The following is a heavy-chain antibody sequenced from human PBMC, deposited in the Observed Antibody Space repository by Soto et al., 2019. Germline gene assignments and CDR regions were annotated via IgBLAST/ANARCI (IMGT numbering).Heavy chain of an antibody. J-gene: IGHJ4*02. D-gene: IGHD1-7*01. Sequence: GASVKVSCKASGYTFTNYGISWLRQAPGQGLEWMGWISGYNGNTNYAQKLQGRITMTTDTSTSTAYMELRTLRSDDTAVYFCARDETGTTPFDYWGQGTLVTVSS. CDR2: ISGYNGNT. CDR3: ARDETGTTPFDY. V-gene: IGHV1-18*01. CDR1: GYTFTNYG.